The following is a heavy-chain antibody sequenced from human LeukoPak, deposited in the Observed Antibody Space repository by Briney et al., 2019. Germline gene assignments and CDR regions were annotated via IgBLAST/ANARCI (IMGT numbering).Heavy chain of an antibody. CDR3: AKAGGYRSGGRCYGWFDP. CDR1: GFTFSSYG. V-gene: IGHV3-30*18. D-gene: IGHD2-15*01. Sequence: GGSLRLSCAASGFTFSSYGMHWVRQAPGKGLDWVAAISPDGSDKYYADSVKGRFTISRDESKNTLNLQMNSLGAEDTAVYYCAKAGGYRSGGRCYGWFDPWGQGTLVTVSS. J-gene: IGHJ5*02. CDR2: ISPDGSDK.